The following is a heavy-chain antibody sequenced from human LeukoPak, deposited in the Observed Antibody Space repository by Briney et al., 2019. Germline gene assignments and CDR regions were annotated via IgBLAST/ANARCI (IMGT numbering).Heavy chain of an antibody. V-gene: IGHV3-15*01. Sequence: GGSLRLSCAASGFTFSNAWMSWVRQAPGKGPEWVGYIKRRSDGGTTGYAAPVNGRFTISRDDSQNTLFLQMNSLKIEDTAVYYCTTDNDYGDYGLDYWGQGTLVTVSS. CDR1: GFTFSNAW. CDR2: IKRRSDGGTT. CDR3: TTDNDYGDYGLDY. J-gene: IGHJ4*02. D-gene: IGHD4-17*01.